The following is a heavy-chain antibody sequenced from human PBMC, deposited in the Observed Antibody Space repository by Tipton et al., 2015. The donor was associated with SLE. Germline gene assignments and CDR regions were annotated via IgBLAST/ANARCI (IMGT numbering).Heavy chain of an antibody. V-gene: IGHV4-39*01. CDR3: ARLDSSSWYFQH. J-gene: IGHJ1*01. D-gene: IGHD6-13*01. CDR1: GGSISSSSYY. Sequence: TLSLTCTVSGGSISSSSYYWGWIRQPPGKGLEWIGSIYYSGSTYYNPSLKSRVTISVDTSKNQFSLKLSSVTAADTAVYYCARLDSSSWYFQHWGQGTLVTVSP. CDR2: IYYSGST.